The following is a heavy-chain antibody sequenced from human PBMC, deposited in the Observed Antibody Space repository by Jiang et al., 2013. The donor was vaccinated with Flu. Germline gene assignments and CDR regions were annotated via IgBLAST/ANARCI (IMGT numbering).Heavy chain of an antibody. CDR3: AREATAARKHFDY. J-gene: IGHJ4*02. Sequence: SGAEVKKPGASVKVSCKASGYSFTTYALHWVRQAPGQRLEWMGWMNAGNGNTKYSQSLKGRVTMTRDTSASTAYMELSSLRSEDTAVYYCAREATAARKHFDYWGPEPGHVSS. D-gene: IGHD6-6*01. CDR2: MNAGNGNT. CDR1: GYSFTTYA. V-gene: IGHV1-3*01.